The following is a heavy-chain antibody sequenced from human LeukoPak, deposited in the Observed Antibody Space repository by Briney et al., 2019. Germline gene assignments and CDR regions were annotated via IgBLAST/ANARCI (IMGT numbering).Heavy chain of an antibody. CDR3: AREPPYYYDSSGYYGPDY. Sequence: ASVKVSCKASGGTFSSYAISWVRQAPGQGLEWMGIINPSGGSTSYAQKFQGRVTMTRDTSTSTVYMELSSLRSEDTAVYYCAREPPYYYDSSGYYGPDYWGQGTLVTVSS. D-gene: IGHD3-22*01. J-gene: IGHJ4*02. V-gene: IGHV1-46*01. CDR2: INPSGGST. CDR1: GGTFSSYA.